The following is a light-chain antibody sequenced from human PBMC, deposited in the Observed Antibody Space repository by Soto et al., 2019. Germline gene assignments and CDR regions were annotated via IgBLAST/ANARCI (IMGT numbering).Light chain of an antibody. CDR2: EVS. V-gene: IGLV2-14*01. Sequence: QSVLTQPASVSGSPGQSITISCTGTSSDVGGYNYVSWYQQHPGKAPKLMIYEVSNRPSGVSNRFSGSKSGNTASLTISGLQAEDEADYYSSSYTSSSTPVVVFGGGTKLTVL. CDR1: SSDVGGYNY. J-gene: IGLJ2*01. CDR3: SSYTSSSTPVVV.